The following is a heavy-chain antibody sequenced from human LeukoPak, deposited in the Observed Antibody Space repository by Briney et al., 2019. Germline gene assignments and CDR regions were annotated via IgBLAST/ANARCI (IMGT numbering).Heavy chain of an antibody. CDR1: GFTFSSYA. CDR3: ARCNYYDSSGYLDY. J-gene: IGHJ4*02. CDR2: ISYDGSNK. V-gene: IGHV3-30-3*01. Sequence: GGSLRLSCAASGFTFSSYAMHWVRQAPGKGLEWVAVISYDGSNKYYADSVKGRFTISRDNSKNTLYLQMNSLRAEDTAVYYCARCNYYDSSGYLDYWGQGTLVTVSS. D-gene: IGHD3-22*01.